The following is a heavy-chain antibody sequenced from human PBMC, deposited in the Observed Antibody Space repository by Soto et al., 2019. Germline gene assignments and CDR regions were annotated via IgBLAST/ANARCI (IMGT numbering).Heavy chain of an antibody. J-gene: IGHJ4*02. V-gene: IGHV3-64D*06. CDR2: ISSNGGST. CDR1: GFTISSYA. CDR3: VKDRYIDY. Sequence: GGSLRLSCSVSGFTISSYALHCVRQAPGKGLEYSSSISSNGGSTYYADSVKGRFTISRDNSKNTLYLQMSSLRPEDTAVYYCVKDRYIDYWGQGTLVTVSS.